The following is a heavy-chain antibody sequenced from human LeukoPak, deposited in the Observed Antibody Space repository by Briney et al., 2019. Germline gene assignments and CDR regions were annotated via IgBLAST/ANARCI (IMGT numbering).Heavy chain of an antibody. CDR1: DGSFSGYY. J-gene: IGHJ4*02. V-gene: IGHV4-34*01. Sequence: PSETLSLTCAVFDGSFSGYYWTWIRRPPGKGLEWIGEINYSGSTNYNPSLKSRVTTSIDTSKNQFSLRLSSVTAADTAMYYCARGSLYSSGGTHFDYWGQGILVTVSS. CDR3: ARGSLYSSGGTHFDY. CDR2: INYSGST. D-gene: IGHD6-19*01.